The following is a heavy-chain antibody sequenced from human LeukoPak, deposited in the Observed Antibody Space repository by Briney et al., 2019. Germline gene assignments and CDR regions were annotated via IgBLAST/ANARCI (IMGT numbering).Heavy chain of an antibody. Sequence: ASVKVSCKASGFTFTSSAMQWVRQARGQRLEWIGWIVVSSGNTNYAQKFQERVTITRDMSTSTAYMELSSLRSEDTAVYYCAAEASYSSSSWGSYGMDVWGQGTTVTVSS. CDR3: AAEASYSSSSWGSYGMDV. J-gene: IGHJ6*02. D-gene: IGHD6-13*01. CDR1: GFTFTSSA. CDR2: IVVSSGNT. V-gene: IGHV1-58*02.